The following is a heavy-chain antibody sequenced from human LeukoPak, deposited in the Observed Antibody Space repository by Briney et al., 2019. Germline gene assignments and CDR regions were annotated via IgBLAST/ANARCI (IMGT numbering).Heavy chain of an antibody. D-gene: IGHD1-26*01. CDR1: GYTFTGYY. V-gene: IGHV1-2*02. CDR2: INPNSGGT. Sequence: ASVKVSCKASGYTFTGYYIHWVRQAPGQGLEWMGWINPNSGGTNYAQKFQGRVTITRDTSTSTAYMALSRLTSDDTAVYYCARALRSGSYREFDYWGQGTLVTVSS. CDR3: ARALRSGSYREFDY. J-gene: IGHJ4*02.